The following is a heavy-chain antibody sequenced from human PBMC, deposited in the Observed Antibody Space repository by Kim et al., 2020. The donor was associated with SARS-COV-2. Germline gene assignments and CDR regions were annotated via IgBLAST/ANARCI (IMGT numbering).Heavy chain of an antibody. J-gene: IGHJ4*02. CDR3: VKPEALWFGEPAALDY. V-gene: IGHV3-64D*06. D-gene: IGHD3-10*01. CDR2: ISSNGGST. CDR1: GFTFSSYA. Sequence: GGSLRLSCSASGFTFSSYAMHWVRQAPGKGLEYVSAISSNGGSTYYADSVKGRFTISRDNSKNTLYLQMSSLRAEDTAVYYCVKPEALWFGEPAALDYWGQGTLVTVSS.